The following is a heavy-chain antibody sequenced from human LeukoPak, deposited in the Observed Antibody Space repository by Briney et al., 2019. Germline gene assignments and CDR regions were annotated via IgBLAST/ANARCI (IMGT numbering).Heavy chain of an antibody. D-gene: IGHD7-27*01. Sequence: ASVKVSCKASGYTFTTHDISWVRQATGQGLEWLGWMSPNGGDTGYAQKFQGRVTMTSDSSISTAYMELSSLKSEDTAIYYCVRTPPNWGFDYWGQGTLVTVSS. V-gene: IGHV1-8*01. J-gene: IGHJ4*02. CDR1: GYTFTTHD. CDR2: MSPNGGDT. CDR3: VRTPPNWGFDY.